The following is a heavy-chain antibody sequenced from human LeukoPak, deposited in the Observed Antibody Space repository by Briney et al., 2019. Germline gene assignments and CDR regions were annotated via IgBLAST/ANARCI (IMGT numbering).Heavy chain of an antibody. Sequence: GGSLRLSCAVSGFSVSSNYINWVRQAPGKGLGGVSIIYTDGATFYSGSVRGRFTISRDNSKNTLYLQMNSLRAEDTAVYYCARDAPVETTVAVRWYFDYWGQGTLVTVSS. CDR1: GFSVSSNY. CDR2: IYTDGAT. CDR3: ARDAPVETTVAVRWYFDY. V-gene: IGHV3-53*01. J-gene: IGHJ4*02. D-gene: IGHD4-23*01.